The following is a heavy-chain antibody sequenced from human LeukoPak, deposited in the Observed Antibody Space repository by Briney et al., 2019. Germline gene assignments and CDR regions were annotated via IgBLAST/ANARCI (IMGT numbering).Heavy chain of an antibody. CDR2: IKEDGSEK. V-gene: IGHV3-7*05. D-gene: IGHD1-1*01. CDR3: AGYGKSKLDY. CDR1: GFTVSSNH. Sequence: GGSLRLSCAGSGFTVSSNHMSWVRQAPGKGLEWVANIKEDGSEKYYVDSVKGRFTISRDNSKNSLYLQMNSLRAEDTAVYYCAGYGKSKLDYWGQGTLVTVSS. J-gene: IGHJ4*02.